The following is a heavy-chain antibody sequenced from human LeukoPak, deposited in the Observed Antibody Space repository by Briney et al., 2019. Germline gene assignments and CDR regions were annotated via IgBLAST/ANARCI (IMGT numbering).Heavy chain of an antibody. V-gene: IGHV3-53*01. D-gene: IGHD1-1*01. CDR3: AKTGTPWYYFDY. CDR2: IYSGGST. CDR1: GFTVSSNY. Sequence: GGSLRLSCAASGFTVSSNYMSWVRQAPGKGLEWVSVIYSGGSTYYADSVKGRFTISRDNSKNTLYLQMNSLRAEDTAVYYCAKTGTPWYYFDYWGQGTLVTVSS. J-gene: IGHJ4*02.